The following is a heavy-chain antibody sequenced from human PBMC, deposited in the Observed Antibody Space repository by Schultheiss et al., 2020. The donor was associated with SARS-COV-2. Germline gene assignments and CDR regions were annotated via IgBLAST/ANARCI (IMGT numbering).Heavy chain of an antibody. D-gene: IGHD6-13*01. CDR1: GGSISSYY. Sequence: SETLSLTCTVSGGSISSYYWSWIRQPPGKGLEWIGYIFYSGNTNYNPSLKSRVTISVDTSKNQFSLKLSSVTAADTAVYYCASYYSSSWYYFQHWGQGTLVTVSS. J-gene: IGHJ1*01. CDR2: IFYSGNT. CDR3: ASYYSSSWYYFQH. V-gene: IGHV4-59*08.